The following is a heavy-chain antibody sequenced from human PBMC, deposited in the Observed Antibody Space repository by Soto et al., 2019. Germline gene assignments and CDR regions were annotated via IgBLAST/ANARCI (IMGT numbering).Heavy chain of an antibody. V-gene: IGHV3-30*18. CDR1: GFTFSTYA. CDR3: AKEKLAYCFGGSCRLFDN. CDR2: ISYDGTNK. J-gene: IGHJ4*02. Sequence: QVQLVESGGGVVQPGRSLRLSCAASGFTFSTYAVHWVRQAPGKGLEWVAGISYDGTNKYYAVSVKGRFTITRDNSKNTLYLQMDGLATEDTAVYYCAKEKLAYCFGGSCRLFDNWGQGTLVTVSS. D-gene: IGHD2-15*01.